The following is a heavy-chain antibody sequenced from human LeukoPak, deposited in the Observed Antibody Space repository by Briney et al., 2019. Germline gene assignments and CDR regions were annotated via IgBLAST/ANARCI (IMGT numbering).Heavy chain of an antibody. CDR1: GFTFSSYA. V-gene: IGHV3-30*04. CDR3: ARDMTDCSSGSCYSGGMDV. J-gene: IGHJ6*02. D-gene: IGHD2-15*01. Sequence: GGSLRLSCAASGFTFSSYAMHCVRQAPGKGMEWVAVISYDGSNKYYADSVKGRFTISRDNSKNTLYLQMNSLRAEDTAVYYCARDMTDCSSGSCYSGGMDVWGQGTTVTVSS. CDR2: ISYDGSNK.